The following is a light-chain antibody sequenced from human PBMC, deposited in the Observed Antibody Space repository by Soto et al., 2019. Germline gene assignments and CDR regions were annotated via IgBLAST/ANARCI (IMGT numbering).Light chain of an antibody. CDR3: AAWDDSLHGWV. CDR1: SSNIGSNT. CDR2: SND. Sequence: QSVLTQAPSASGTPGQRVTISCSGSSSNIGSNTVTWYQQLPGTAPKLLIYSNDQLPSGVPDRFSGSKSGTSASLAIAGLQSEDEADYYCAAWDDSLHGWVFGGGTKLTVL. J-gene: IGLJ3*02. V-gene: IGLV1-44*01.